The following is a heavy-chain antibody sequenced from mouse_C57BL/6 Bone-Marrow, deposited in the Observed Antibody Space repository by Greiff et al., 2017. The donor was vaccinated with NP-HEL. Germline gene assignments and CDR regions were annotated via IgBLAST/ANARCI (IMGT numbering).Heavy chain of an antibody. CDR3: ARLRITTVRVWYFDV. CDR1: GFTFSSYA. D-gene: IGHD1-1*01. J-gene: IGHJ1*03. CDR2: ISDGGSYT. Sequence: EVKLVESGGGLVKPGGSLKLSCAASGFTFSSYAMSWVRQTPEKRLEWVATISDGGSYTYYPDNVKGRFTISRDNAKNNLYLQMSHLKSEDTAMYYCARLRITTVRVWYFDVWGTGTTVTVSS. V-gene: IGHV5-4*03.